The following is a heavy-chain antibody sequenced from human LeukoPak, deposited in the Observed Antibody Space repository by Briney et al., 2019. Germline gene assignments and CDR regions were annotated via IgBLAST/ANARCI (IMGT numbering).Heavy chain of an antibody. CDR2: ISHDGMNA. J-gene: IGHJ5*02. CDR3: AKDGAQYSSGPECDP. D-gene: IGHD6-19*01. CDR1: GLHFSGTA. Sequence: GGSLRLSCAASGLHFSGTAMSWVRQAPGKGLEWVSAISHDGMNAYYADSVKGRLTISRDNSERTVSLEMSSLTAADTGVYYCAKDGAQYSSGPECDPRGQGALVTVSP. V-gene: IGHV3-23*01.